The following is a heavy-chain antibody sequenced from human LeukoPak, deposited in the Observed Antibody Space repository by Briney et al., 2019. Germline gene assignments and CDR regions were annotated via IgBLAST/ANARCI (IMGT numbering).Heavy chain of an antibody. V-gene: IGHV4-59*01. CDR1: GGSISTNC. CDR2: IFYSGRN. CDR3: ARGLWFGVPGAFDI. Sequence: PSETLSLTCTVSGGSISTNCWSWIRQPPGKGLEWIGNIFYSGRNNYNPSLKSRVTMSVDTSKNQFSLKLSSVTAADTAVYYCARGLWFGVPGAFDIWGQGTMVTVSS. J-gene: IGHJ3*02. D-gene: IGHD3-10*01.